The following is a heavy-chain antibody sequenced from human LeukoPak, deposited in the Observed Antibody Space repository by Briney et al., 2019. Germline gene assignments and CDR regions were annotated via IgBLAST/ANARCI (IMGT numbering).Heavy chain of an antibody. CDR1: GFPLSTYG. Sequence: PGGSLRLPCAPSGFPLSTYGMNWARQPPGKGRVWFSRINSDGSSTSYADSVKGRFTISRDNAKNTLYLQMNSLRAEDTAVYYCARPNYYDYYYYYYMDVWGKGTTVTVSS. CDR3: ARPNYYDYYYYYYMDV. V-gene: IGHV3-74*01. D-gene: IGHD3-22*01. J-gene: IGHJ6*03. CDR2: INSDGSST.